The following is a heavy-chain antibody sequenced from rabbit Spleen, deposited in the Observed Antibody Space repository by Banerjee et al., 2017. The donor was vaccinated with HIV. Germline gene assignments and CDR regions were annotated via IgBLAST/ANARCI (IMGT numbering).Heavy chain of an antibody. CDR2: IVNGDGST. D-gene: IGHD8-1*01. CDR1: GIDFSSYG. V-gene: IGHV1S47*01. CDR3: ARGDTSYYRAINF. J-gene: IGHJ6*01. Sequence: ELVESGGGLVQPGESLKLSCKVSGIDFSSYGISWVRQAPGKGPEWIACIVNGDGSTYYASWVNGRFTISRSTSLATVTLQVTSLTAADTATYFCARGDTSYYRAINFWGQGTLVTVS.